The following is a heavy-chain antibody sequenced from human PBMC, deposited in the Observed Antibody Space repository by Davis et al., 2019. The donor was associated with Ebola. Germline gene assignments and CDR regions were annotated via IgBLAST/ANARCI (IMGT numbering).Heavy chain of an antibody. J-gene: IGHJ5*02. CDR3: AKATRGLRFLEWLPKNWFDP. CDR1: GFTFSSYS. D-gene: IGHD3-3*01. Sequence: GESLKISCAASGFTFSSYSMNWVRQAPGKGLEWVSYISSSSSTIYYADSVKGRFTISRDNAKNSLYLQMNSLRAEDTAVYYCAKATRGLRFLEWLPKNWFDPWGQGTLVTVSS. V-gene: IGHV3-48*01. CDR2: ISSSSSTI.